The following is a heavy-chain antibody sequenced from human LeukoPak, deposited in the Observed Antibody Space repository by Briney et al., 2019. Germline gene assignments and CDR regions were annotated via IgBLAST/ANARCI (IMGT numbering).Heavy chain of an antibody. J-gene: IGHJ2*01. CDR2: IYYSGTT. D-gene: IGHD1/OR15-1a*01. CDR3: ARNSVYWNFDL. Sequence: SEPLSLTCTVSGGSISTSSYYWGWIRQPPGEGLEWIGSIYYSGTTYYNPSLKSRFTISVDTSKTQFSLKVTSVTAADTAVYYCARNSVYWNFDLWGRGTLVSVSS. V-gene: IGHV4-39*01. CDR1: GGSISTSSYY.